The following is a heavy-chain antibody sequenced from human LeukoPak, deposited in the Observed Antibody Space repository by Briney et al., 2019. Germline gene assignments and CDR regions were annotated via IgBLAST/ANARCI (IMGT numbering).Heavy chain of an antibody. J-gene: IGHJ4*02. V-gene: IGHV5-10-1*01. D-gene: IGHD2-8*01. CDR1: GYCFSSYW. Sequence: GESLRISCKGSGYCFSSYWISCVRQMPGKGLEWMGRIDPGDSFTKYRPSLEGRVTISADKSLSTVYLQWSSLKASDTAIYYCARDGDGVSSWVSHWGQGTLVTVSS. CDR2: IDPGDSFT. CDR3: ARDGDGVSSWVSH.